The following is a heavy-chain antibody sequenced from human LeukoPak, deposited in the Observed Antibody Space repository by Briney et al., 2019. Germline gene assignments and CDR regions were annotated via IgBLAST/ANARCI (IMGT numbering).Heavy chain of an antibody. V-gene: IGHV1-2*02. CDR2: INPNSGVT. CDR3: ASWAIAVPGTDAFDI. D-gene: IGHD6-19*01. CDR1: GYTVTRYD. Sequence: ASVKVSCKASGYTVTRYDMHAVRQAPGQGLAWMGWINPNSGVTNYAQTCQGRVTITRDTSISTAYMELSRRRSDGTAVYYCASWAIAVPGTDAFDIWGEGKMFTVSS. J-gene: IGHJ3*02.